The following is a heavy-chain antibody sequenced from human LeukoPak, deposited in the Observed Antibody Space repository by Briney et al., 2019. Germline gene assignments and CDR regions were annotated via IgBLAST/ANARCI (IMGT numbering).Heavy chain of an antibody. CDR3: ARGLQGLRYSSSWYEA. V-gene: IGHV4-39*01. J-gene: IGHJ5*02. CDR1: GGSISSSSYY. D-gene: IGHD6-13*01. CDR2: IYYSGST. Sequence: PSETLSLTCTVSGGSISSSSYYWGWIRQPPGKGLEWIGSIYYSGSTYYNPSLRSRVTISVDTSKNQFSLKLSSVTAADTAVYYCARGLQGLRYSSSWYEAWGQGTLVTVSS.